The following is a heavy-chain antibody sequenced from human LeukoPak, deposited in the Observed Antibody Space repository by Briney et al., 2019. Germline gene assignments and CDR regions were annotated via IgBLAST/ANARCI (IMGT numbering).Heavy chain of an antibody. CDR1: GFTVSSNY. J-gene: IGHJ4*02. CDR3: ARAMYTSGWSIDY. CDR2: IYSGGST. Sequence: PGGSLRLSCAASGFTVSSNYMSWVRQAPGKGLEWVSVIYSGGSTYYADSVKGRFTISRDNSKNTLYLQMNSLRAEDTAVFYCARAMYTSGWSIDYWGQGTLVTVSS. D-gene: IGHD6-19*01. V-gene: IGHV3-66*01.